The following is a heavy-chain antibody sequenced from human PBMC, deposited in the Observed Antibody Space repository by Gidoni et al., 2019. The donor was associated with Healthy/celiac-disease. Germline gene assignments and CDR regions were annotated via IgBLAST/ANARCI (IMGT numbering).Heavy chain of an antibody. CDR2: IIPILGIA. V-gene: IGHV1-69*04. D-gene: IGHD4-17*01. J-gene: IGHJ4*02. Sequence: EVKKPGSSVKVSCKASGRTFSSYTISWVRQAPGQGLEWMGRIIPILGIANYAQKFQGRVTITADKSTSTAYMELSSLRSEDTAVYYCARDLRGYGDYATYYFDYWGQGTLVTVSS. CDR1: GRTFSSYT. CDR3: ARDLRGYGDYATYYFDY.